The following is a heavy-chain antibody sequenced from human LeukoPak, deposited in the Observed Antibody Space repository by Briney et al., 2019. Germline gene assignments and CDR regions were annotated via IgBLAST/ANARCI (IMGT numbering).Heavy chain of an antibody. CDR3: AGDGSGTYCNK. V-gene: IGHV5-51*01. D-gene: IGHD3-10*01. CDR1: GYRFSNYW. CDR2: IYPGDSDT. Sequence: GESLKISCKDSGYRFSNYWIGWVRQVPGKGLEWMGIIYPGDSDTRYSPSFQGQVTISVDKSISTAYLQWRSLKASDTAIYYCAGDGSGTYCNKWGQGTLVTVSS. J-gene: IGHJ4*02.